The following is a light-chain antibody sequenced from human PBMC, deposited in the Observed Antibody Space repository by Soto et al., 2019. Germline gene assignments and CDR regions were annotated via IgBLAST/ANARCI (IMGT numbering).Light chain of an antibody. CDR3: QQSYSTLFT. J-gene: IGKJ4*01. V-gene: IGKV1-39*01. CDR2: AAS. Sequence: DIQMTQSPSSLSASVGDRVSITCRASQSISCYLNWYQQKPGKAPKLLIYAASSLHSGVPTRFSGSGSGTAFTPTISILKPEDCATYYCQQSYSTLFTLGGGTMVETK. CDR1: QSISCY.